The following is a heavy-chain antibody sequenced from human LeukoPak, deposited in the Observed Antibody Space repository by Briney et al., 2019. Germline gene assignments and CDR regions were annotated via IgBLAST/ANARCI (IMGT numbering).Heavy chain of an antibody. D-gene: IGHD3-22*01. CDR1: GFTFSNAW. J-gene: IGHJ6*02. Sequence: GGSLRLSCAASGFTFSNAWMSWVRQAPGKGLEWVGRIKSKTDGGTTDYSAPVKGRFTISRDDSKITLYLQMNSLKTEDTAVYYCTTGSYYYDSSGDFFNYYYYYGMDVWGQGTTVTVSS. CDR3: TTGSYYYDSSGDFFNYYYYYGMDV. CDR2: IKSKTDGGTT. V-gene: IGHV3-15*01.